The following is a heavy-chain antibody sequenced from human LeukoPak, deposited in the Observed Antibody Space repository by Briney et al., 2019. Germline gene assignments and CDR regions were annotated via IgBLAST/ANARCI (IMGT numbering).Heavy chain of an antibody. Sequence: GGSLRLSCAASGFTFSSYSMNWVRQAPGKGLEWVSSISSSSSYIYYADSVKGRFTISRDNAKNSLYLQMNSLRAEDTAVYYCARDHTDSYGLNDYWGQGTLVTVSS. CDR1: GFTFSSYS. CDR3: ARDHTDSYGLNDY. J-gene: IGHJ4*02. V-gene: IGHV3-21*01. D-gene: IGHD5-18*01. CDR2: ISSSSSYI.